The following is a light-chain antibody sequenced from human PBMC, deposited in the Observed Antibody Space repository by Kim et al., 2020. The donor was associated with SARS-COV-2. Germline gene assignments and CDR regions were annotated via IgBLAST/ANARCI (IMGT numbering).Light chain of an antibody. V-gene: IGLV2-14*01. Sequence: QSALTQPASVSGSPGQSITISCTGSNSDVGGYKSVSWYQQHPGKAPKLIIFDVGDRPSGVSDCFSASKSGNTASLTISGLQAEDEADYCSSYTSSTTRVFGGGTQLTVL. CDR3: SSYTSSTTRV. CDR2: DVG. CDR1: NSDVGGYKS. J-gene: IGLJ3*02.